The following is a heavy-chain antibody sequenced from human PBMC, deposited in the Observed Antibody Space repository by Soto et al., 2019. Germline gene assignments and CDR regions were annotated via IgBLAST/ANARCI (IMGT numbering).Heavy chain of an antibody. Sequence: GXSVKVASKASGYPFTGYYMHWVRQAPGQGLEWMGWINPNSGGTNYAQKFQGWVTMTRDTSISTAYMELSRLRSDDTAVYYCARAPILRSGRPLGATTNYYGMDVCSHRTTVTFSS. CDR1: GYPFTGYY. CDR2: INPNSGGT. J-gene: IGHJ6*02. CDR3: ARAPILRSGRPLGATTNYYGMDV. V-gene: IGHV1-2*04. D-gene: IGHD1-1*01.